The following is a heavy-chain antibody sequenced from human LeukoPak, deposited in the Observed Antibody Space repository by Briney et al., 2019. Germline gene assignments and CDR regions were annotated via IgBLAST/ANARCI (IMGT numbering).Heavy chain of an antibody. V-gene: IGHV1-2*02. D-gene: IGHD2-21*01. Sequence: ASVKVSCKASGYTFTGYYMHWVRQAPGQGLEWMGWINPNSGGTNYAQKFQGRVTMTRDTSISTAYMELSRLRSDDTAVYYCARSPLFLVYYLDYWGQGTLVTVSS. CDR3: ARSPLFLVYYLDY. CDR1: GYTFTGYY. J-gene: IGHJ4*02. CDR2: INPNSGGT.